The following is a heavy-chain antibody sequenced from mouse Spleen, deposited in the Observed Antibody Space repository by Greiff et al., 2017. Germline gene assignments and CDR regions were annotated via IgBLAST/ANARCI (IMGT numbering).Heavy chain of an antibody. CDR3: ATLLRLRGFAY. CDR2: IDPSDSYT. Sequence: VQLQQPGAELVMPGASVKLSCKASGYTFTSYWMHWVKQRPGQGLEWIGEIDPSDSYTNYNQKFKGKATLTVDKSSSTAYMQLSSPTSEDSAVYYCATLLRLRGFAYWGQGTLVTVSA. CDR1: GYTFTSYW. V-gene: IGHV1-69*01. J-gene: IGHJ3*01. D-gene: IGHD1-2*01.